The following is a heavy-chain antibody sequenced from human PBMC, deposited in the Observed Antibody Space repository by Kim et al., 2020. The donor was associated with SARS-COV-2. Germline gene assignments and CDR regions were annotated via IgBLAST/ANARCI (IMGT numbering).Heavy chain of an antibody. D-gene: IGHD3-22*01. J-gene: IGHJ4*02. V-gene: IGHV1-24*01. Sequence: KFQGRVTMTADNSTDTAYMELSSLRSEDTAVYYCATVISGYYSVQYYFDYWGQGTLVTVSS. CDR3: ATVISGYYSVQYYFDY.